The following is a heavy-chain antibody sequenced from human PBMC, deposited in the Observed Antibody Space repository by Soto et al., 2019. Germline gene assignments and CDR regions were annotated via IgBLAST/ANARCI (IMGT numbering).Heavy chain of an antibody. Sequence: SETLSLTCTVSGGSISSGGYYWSWIRQHPGKGLEWIGYIYYSGSTYYNPSLKSRVTISVDTSKDQFSLKLTSVTAADTAVYYCARDRDRHSSGLPSFDPWGQGILVTVSS. CDR3: ARDRDRHSSGLPSFDP. D-gene: IGHD3-22*01. J-gene: IGHJ5*02. V-gene: IGHV4-31*03. CDR1: GGSISSGGYY. CDR2: IYYSGST.